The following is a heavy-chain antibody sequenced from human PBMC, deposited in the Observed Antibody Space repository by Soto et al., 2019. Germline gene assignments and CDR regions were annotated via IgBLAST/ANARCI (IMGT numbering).Heavy chain of an antibody. CDR3: ARNPSDFGEDTVFDV. CDR2: VYSTGSV. D-gene: IGHD4-17*01. J-gene: IGHJ3*01. Sequence: SDTLSLIGNASGGAIRRGGYHWVWIRQHPERGRGWIGHVYSTGSVFYNPSLETRVDISLDKSNDCSALQLTSVTAADTAMYYCARNPSDFGEDTVFDVWCQGTLVTVS. CDR1: GGAIRRGGYH. V-gene: IGHV4-31*03.